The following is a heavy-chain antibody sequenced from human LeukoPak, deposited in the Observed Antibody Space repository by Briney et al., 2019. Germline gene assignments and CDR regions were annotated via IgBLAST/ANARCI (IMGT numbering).Heavy chain of an antibody. D-gene: IGHD3-22*01. Sequence: ASVKVSCKASGGTFSSYAISWVRQAPGQGLEWMGGIIPIFGTANYAQKFQGGVAITADESTSTAYMELSSLRSEDTAVYYCARDLTYYYDSSGYDYWGQGTLVTVSS. V-gene: IGHV1-69*13. CDR3: ARDLTYYYDSSGYDY. J-gene: IGHJ4*02. CDR1: GGTFSSYA. CDR2: IIPIFGTA.